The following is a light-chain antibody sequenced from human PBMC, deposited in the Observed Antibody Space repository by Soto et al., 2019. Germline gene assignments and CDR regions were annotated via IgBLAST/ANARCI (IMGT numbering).Light chain of an antibody. CDR1: NSDVGGFNY. CDR2: EVN. J-gene: IGLJ2*01. Sequence: QSALTQPASVSGSPGQSITISCTGTNSDVGGFNYVSWYQQYPGKAPKLMIYEVNYRPTGVSGRFSGSKSGNTASLTISGLQAEDEADYLCSSYTSTSTPVVFGGGTKLTVL. CDR3: SSYTSTSTPVV. V-gene: IGLV2-14*01.